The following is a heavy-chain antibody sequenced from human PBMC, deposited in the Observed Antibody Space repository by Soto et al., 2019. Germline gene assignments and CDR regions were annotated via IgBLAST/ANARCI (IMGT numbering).Heavy chain of an antibody. V-gene: IGHV3-66*01. J-gene: IGHJ4*02. Sequence: EVQLVESGGILVQPGGSLRLSCAASGFTVSSNYMSWVRQAPGKGLEWVSVIYTGGSTYYADSVRGRFTISRDNSKNTVYLYMKSLRAEDTAVYYCARDVPIIDFWGQGTLVTVSS. CDR2: IYTGGST. CDR1: GFTVSSNY. CDR3: ARDVPIIDF. D-gene: IGHD3-10*01.